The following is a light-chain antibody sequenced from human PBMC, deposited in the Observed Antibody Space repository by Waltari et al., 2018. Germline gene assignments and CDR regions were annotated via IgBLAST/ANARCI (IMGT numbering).Light chain of an antibody. CDR3: QQYDKWLMYT. Sequence: EIVLTQSPGTLSLSPGEIATLSCRASQSVSSSYLAWYQQKPGQAPRLLIYGASSRATGIPDRFSGSGSGTDFTLTISSLQSEDFAVYYCQQYDKWLMYTFGQGTKVEVK. V-gene: IGKV3-20*01. J-gene: IGKJ2*01. CDR1: QSVSSSY. CDR2: GAS.